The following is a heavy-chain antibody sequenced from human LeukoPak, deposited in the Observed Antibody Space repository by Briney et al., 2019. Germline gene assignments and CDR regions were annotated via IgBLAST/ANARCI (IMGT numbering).Heavy chain of an antibody. J-gene: IGHJ4*02. V-gene: IGHV3-66*02. Sequence: PGGSRRLSCAASGFTVSSNYMSWVRQAPGKGLESVSVIYSGGSTYYADSVKGRFTISRDNPKNTLYLQMNSLRAEDTAVYYCARVRSSWILEWGQGTLVTVSS. CDR3: ARVRSSWILE. D-gene: IGHD6-13*01. CDR1: GFTVSSNY. CDR2: IYSGGST.